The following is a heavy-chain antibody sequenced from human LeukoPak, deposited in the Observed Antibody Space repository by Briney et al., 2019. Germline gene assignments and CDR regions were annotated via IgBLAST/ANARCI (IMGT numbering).Heavy chain of an antibody. CDR2: ISYDGSNK. D-gene: IGHD6-19*01. J-gene: IGHJ4*02. V-gene: IGHV3-30-3*01. CDR1: GFTFSSYA. CDR3: ARDGVTGYSSGWTMGVFHY. Sequence: GRSLRLSCAASGFTFSSYAMHWVRQAPGKGLEWVAVISYDGSNKYYADSVKGRFTISRDNSKNTLYLQMNSLRAEDTAVYYCARDGVTGYSSGWTMGVFHYWGQGTLVTVSS.